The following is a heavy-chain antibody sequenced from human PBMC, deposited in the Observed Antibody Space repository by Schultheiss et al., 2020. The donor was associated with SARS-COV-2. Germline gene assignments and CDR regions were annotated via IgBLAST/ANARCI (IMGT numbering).Heavy chain of an antibody. Sequence: GGSLRLSCAASGFTFSSYGMHWVRQAPGKGLEWVSAISGSGGSTYYADSVKGRFTISRDNSKNTLYLQMNSLRAEDTAVYYCARGTIFGVVIIWSFDYWGQGTLVTVSS. D-gene: IGHD3-3*01. CDR1: GFTFSSYG. CDR3: ARGTIFGVVIIWSFDY. V-gene: IGHV3-23*01. CDR2: ISGSGGST. J-gene: IGHJ4*02.